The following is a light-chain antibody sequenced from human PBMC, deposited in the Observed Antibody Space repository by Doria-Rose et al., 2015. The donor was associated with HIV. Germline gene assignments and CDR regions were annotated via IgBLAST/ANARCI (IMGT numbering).Light chain of an antibody. J-gene: IGKJ3*01. CDR2: WAS. V-gene: IGKV4-1*01. CDR3: QQYYDTPS. CDR1: QSLLYTSKNY. Sequence: TQSPESLGMSLGERATLNCKSNQSLLYTSKNYLAWYLQKPGQPPKLLIYWASTRQSGVPARFSGSGSGTDFTLTISSLEAEDVAVYYCQQYYDTPSFGPGTTVDIK.